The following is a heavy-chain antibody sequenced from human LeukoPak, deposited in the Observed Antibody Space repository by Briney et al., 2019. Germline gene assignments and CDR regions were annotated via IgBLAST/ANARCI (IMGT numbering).Heavy chain of an antibody. V-gene: IGHV4-30-4*01. D-gene: IGHD3-22*01. CDR3: ARGDYYYDSSGYGTFDY. J-gene: IGHJ4*02. Sequence: SGTLSLTCTVSGGSINSGDYYWSWIRQPPGKGLEWIGYIYHSGSTYYNPSLRSRVTISVDMSKNQVSLKLSSVTAADTAVYYCARGDYYYDSSGYGTFDYWGQGTLVTVSS. CDR1: GGSINSGDYY. CDR2: IYHSGST.